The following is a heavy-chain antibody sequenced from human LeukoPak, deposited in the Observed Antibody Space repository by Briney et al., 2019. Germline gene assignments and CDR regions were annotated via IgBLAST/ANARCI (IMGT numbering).Heavy chain of an antibody. V-gene: IGHV4-30-2*01. CDR2: IYHSGST. CDR1: GGSISSGGYS. D-gene: IGHD2-15*01. CDR3: ARVVGYCSGGSCYFDY. J-gene: IGHJ4*02. Sequence: SETLSLTCAVSGGSISSGGYSWSWIRQPPGKGLEWIGHIYHSGSTYYNPSLKSRVTISVDRSKNQFSLKLSSVTAADTAVYYCARVVGYCSGGSCYFDYWGQGTLVTVSS.